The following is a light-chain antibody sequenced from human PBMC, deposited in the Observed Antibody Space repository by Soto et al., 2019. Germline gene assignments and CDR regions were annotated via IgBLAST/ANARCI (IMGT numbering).Light chain of an antibody. Sequence: EVVLTQSRATLSVSPGDRATLSCRASQSVGSNLAWYQQKPGQAPRLLIYGASTRVTGIPARFSGSGSGTEFTLTISSLQSEDFAVYHCQQYYNWWTFGQGTKVDIK. CDR1: QSVGSN. CDR3: QQYYNWWT. CDR2: GAS. V-gene: IGKV3-15*01. J-gene: IGKJ1*01.